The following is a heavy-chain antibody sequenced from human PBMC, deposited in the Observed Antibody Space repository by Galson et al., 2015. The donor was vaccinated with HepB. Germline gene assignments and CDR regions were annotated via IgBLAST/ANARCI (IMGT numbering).Heavy chain of an antibody. CDR2: IIPLLDTA. V-gene: IGHV1-69*04. D-gene: IGHD2-2*01. CDR1: GDTFDRHV. Sequence: SVKVSCKASGDTFDRHVVTWVRQAPGQGLEWMGRIIPLLDTANYAEKFQGRVTITADKSTSSAYMELSRLGYEDTAVYFCARGASSRRYWGQGTLVTVSS. J-gene: IGHJ4*02. CDR3: ARGASSRRY.